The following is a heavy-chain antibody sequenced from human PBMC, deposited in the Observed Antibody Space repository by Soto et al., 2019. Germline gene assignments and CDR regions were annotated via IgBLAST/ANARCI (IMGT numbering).Heavy chain of an antibody. CDR3: ARASYSSSPLGYYYYYGMDV. CDR1: GGTFSSYA. CDR2: IIPIFGTA. J-gene: IGHJ6*02. Sequence: SVKVSCKASGGTFSSYAISWVRQAPVQGLEWMGGIIPIFGTANYAQKFQGRVTITAGKSTSTAYMELSSLRSEDTAVYYCARASYSSSPLGYYYYYGMDVWGQGTTVTVSS. D-gene: IGHD6-6*01. V-gene: IGHV1-69*06.